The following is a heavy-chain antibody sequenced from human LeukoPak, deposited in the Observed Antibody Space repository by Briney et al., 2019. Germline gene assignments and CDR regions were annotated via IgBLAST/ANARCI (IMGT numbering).Heavy chain of an antibody. Sequence: SETLSLTCTVSGGSISSYYWSWVRQRPGKGLECIGYIYYTGSTDYNPSLKSRVTMSVDTSKNQFSLKLSSVTAADTAVYSCARGSVRGEFDPWGQGTLVTVSS. CDR3: ARGSVRGEFDP. CDR2: IYYTGST. D-gene: IGHD3-10*01. J-gene: IGHJ5*02. V-gene: IGHV4-59*01. CDR1: GGSISSYY.